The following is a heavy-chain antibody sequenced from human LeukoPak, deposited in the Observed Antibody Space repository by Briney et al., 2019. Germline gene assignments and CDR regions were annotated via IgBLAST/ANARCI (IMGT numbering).Heavy chain of an antibody. CDR3: ARTRNGGGSYYYYYYGMDV. Sequence: SETLSLTCAVYGGSFSGYYWSWIRQPPGKGLEWIGEINHSGSTNYNPSLKSRVTISVDTSKNQFSLKLSSVTAADTAVYYCARTRNGGGSYYYYYYGMDVWGQGTTVTVSS. CDR1: GGSFSGYY. J-gene: IGHJ6*02. CDR2: INHSGST. V-gene: IGHV4-34*01. D-gene: IGHD2-15*01.